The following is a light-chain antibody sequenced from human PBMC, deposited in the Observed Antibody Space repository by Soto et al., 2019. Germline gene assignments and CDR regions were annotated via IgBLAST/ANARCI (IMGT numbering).Light chain of an antibody. CDR2: KAS. CDR1: HNINNW. V-gene: IGKV1-5*03. CDR3: EQHKSHSHLT. J-gene: IGKJ4*01. Sequence: SQRTQSPSPQCAALGQRVAITGRRIHNINNWLAWYQQKPGKAPKLLIYKASSLESGVPSRFSGSGSGTAFNLTLSTLQSDDFAISYCEQHKSHSHLTIRGGTKVDI.